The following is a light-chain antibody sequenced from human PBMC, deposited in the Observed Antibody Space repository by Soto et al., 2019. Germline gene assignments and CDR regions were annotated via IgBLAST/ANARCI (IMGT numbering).Light chain of an antibody. V-gene: IGKV3-15*01. Sequence: LVLTQSPGTLSVSPGEGATLSCRASHRVNTYLAWYQQRPGQAPRLLIYDASTRATGIPARFSGSGSGTEFTLTISSLQSEDFAVYYCQQYGSSLSWTFGQGTKVDIK. CDR1: HRVNTY. J-gene: IGKJ1*01. CDR2: DAS. CDR3: QQYGSSLSWT.